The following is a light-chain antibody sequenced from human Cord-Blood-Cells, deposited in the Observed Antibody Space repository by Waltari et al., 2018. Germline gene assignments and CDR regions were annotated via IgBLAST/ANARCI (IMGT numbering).Light chain of an antibody. Sequence: QSALTQPASVSGSPGQSITIPCTGPSSDVGGYNYVSWYHQHPGKAPKLMIYEVSNRPSGFSNRFSGSKSGNTASLTISGLQAEDEADYYCSSYTSSSTPVVFGGGTKLTVL. J-gene: IGLJ2*01. CDR2: EVS. V-gene: IGLV2-14*01. CDR3: SSYTSSSTPVV. CDR1: SSDVGGYNY.